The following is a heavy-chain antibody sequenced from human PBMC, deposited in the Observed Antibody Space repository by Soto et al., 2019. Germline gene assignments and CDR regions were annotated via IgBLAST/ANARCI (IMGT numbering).Heavy chain of an antibody. CDR1: GYTFTSYY. CDR2: INPSGGST. D-gene: IGHD2-2*01. Sequence: ASVKVSCKASGYTFTSYYMHWVRQATGQGLEWMGIINPSGGSTSYAQKFQGRVTMTRDTSTSTVYMELSSLRSEDTAVYYCAREGTVPAIYYYGMDVWGQGTTVTVSS. J-gene: IGHJ6*02. CDR3: AREGTVPAIYYYGMDV. V-gene: IGHV1-46*03.